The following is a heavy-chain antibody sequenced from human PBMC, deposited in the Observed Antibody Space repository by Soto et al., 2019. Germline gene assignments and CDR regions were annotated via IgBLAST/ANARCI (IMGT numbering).Heavy chain of an antibody. CDR1: GGSFSDYY. Sequence: QVQLQQWGAGLLKPSETLSLICTVYGGSFSDYYWSWIRQSPGKGLEWIGEINGGGGTNYNPSLKSRVTISLDTSKNQFSLNLASVTAADTAVYYCAKLWRYWGQGTLVTVSS. J-gene: IGHJ4*02. D-gene: IGHD2-21*01. CDR2: INGGGGT. V-gene: IGHV4-34*01. CDR3: AKLWRY.